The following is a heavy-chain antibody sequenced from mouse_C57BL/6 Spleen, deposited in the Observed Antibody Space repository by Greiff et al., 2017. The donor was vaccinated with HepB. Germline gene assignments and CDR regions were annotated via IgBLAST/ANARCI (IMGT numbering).Heavy chain of an antibody. V-gene: IGHV5-6*01. CDR1: GFTFSSYG. J-gene: IGHJ3*01. CDR2: ISSGGSYT. D-gene: IGHD2-4*01. CDR3: ARHRDDYDEGVFAY. Sequence: EVQLVESGGDLVKPGGSLKLSCAASGFTFSSYGMSWVRQTPDKRLEWVATISSGGSYTYYPDSVKGRFTISRDNAKNTLYLQMSSLKSEDTAMYYCARHRDDYDEGVFAYWGQGTLVTVSA.